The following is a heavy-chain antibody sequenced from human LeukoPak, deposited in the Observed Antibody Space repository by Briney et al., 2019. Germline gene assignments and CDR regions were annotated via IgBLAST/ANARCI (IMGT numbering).Heavy chain of an antibody. V-gene: IGHV3-21*01. CDR2: ISSSSGYI. CDR1: GFTFSNYS. Sequence: PGGSLRLSCAASGFTFSNYSMNWVRQAPGKGLEWVSSISSSSGYIYYADSVKGRFTISRDNAQNSLFLQMNSLRAADTAIYYCARDLDYDSGGYTQSSAYWGQGTLVTVSS. J-gene: IGHJ4*02. CDR3: ARDLDYDSGGYTQSSAY. D-gene: IGHD3-22*01.